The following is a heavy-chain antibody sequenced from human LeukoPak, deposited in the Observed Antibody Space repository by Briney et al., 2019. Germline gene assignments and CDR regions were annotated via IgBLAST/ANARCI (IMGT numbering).Heavy chain of an antibody. CDR1: GYTFTSYG. D-gene: IGHD3-3*01. Sequence: ASVKVSCKASGYTFTSYGISWVRQAPGQGLEWMGWISAYNGNTNYAQKLQGRVTMTTDTSTSTAYMELGSLRSDDTAVYYCARDKEGTIFGVVMYYYGMDVWGQGTTVTVSS. CDR3: ARDKEGTIFGVVMYYYGMDV. J-gene: IGHJ6*02. CDR2: ISAYNGNT. V-gene: IGHV1-18*01.